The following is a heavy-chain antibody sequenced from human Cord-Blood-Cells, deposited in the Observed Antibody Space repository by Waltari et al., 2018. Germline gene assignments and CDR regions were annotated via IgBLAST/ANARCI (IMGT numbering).Heavy chain of an antibody. Sequence: QVQLQESVPGLVKPSETLSLTCTVSGGSISSYYWRWLRQPPGKGLEWIGYIYYSGSTNYNPSLKSRVTIAVDTSKNQFSLKLSSVTAADTAVYYCARDRAYYGSGSYYFDIWGQGTMVTVSS. CDR2: IYYSGST. J-gene: IGHJ3*02. D-gene: IGHD3-10*01. V-gene: IGHV4-59*01. CDR3: ARDRAYYGSGSYYFDI. CDR1: GGSISSYY.